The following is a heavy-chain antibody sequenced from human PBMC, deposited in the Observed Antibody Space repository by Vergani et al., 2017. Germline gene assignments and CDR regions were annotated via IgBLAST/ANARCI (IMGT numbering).Heavy chain of an antibody. CDR3: AKPSAGGSSWPRGWFDP. CDR2: ISGSGGST. CDR1: GFTFSSYA. J-gene: IGHJ5*02. Sequence: EVQLLESGGDLVQPGGSLRLSCAASGFTFSSYAMSWVRQAPGKGLEWVSAISGSGGSTYYADSVKGRFTISRDNSKNTLYLQMNSLRAEDTAVYYCAKPSAGGSSWPRGWFDPWGQGTLVTVSS. D-gene: IGHD6-13*01. V-gene: IGHV3-23*01.